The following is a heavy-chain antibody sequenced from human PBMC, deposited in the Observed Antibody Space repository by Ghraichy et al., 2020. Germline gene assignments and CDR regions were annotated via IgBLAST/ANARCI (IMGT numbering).Heavy chain of an antibody. J-gene: IGHJ4*02. CDR2: ISYDGSNK. D-gene: IGHD6-13*01. Sequence: GESLRLSCAASGFTFSSYGMHWVRQAPGKGLEWVAVISYDGSNKYYADSVKGRFTISRDNSKNTLYLQMNSLRAEDTAVYYCAKDRDHIAAAGTPFDYWGQGTLVTVSS. V-gene: IGHV3-30*18. CDR1: GFTFSSYG. CDR3: AKDRDHIAAAGTPFDY.